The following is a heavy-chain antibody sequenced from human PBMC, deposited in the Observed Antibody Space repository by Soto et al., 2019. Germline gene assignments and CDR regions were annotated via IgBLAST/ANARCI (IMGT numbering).Heavy chain of an antibody. D-gene: IGHD5-18*01. CDR2: INTDGSST. Sequence: EVQLVESGGGLFQPGGSLRLSCAASGFSFSTYWMHWVRQAPGKGLEGVSRINTDGSSTIYADSVNGRFTIYRDKAKNTVYLQITSLRAEDTAVYYCTRGLEKYRYFDHWGQGILVNVS. J-gene: IGHJ4*02. V-gene: IGHV3-74*01. CDR1: GFSFSTYW. CDR3: TRGLEKYRYFDH.